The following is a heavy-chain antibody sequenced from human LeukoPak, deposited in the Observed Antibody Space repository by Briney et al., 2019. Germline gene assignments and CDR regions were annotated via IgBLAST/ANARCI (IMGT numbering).Heavy chain of an antibody. CDR1: GGSISSSSYY. V-gene: IGHV4-39*07. D-gene: IGHD1-26*01. CDR2: IYYRGNT. Sequence: PSETLSLTCTVSGGSISSSSYYWGWIRQPPGKGLEWIGNIYYRGNTYYNPSLKSRVTISVDTSKNQFSLKLSSVTAADTAVYYCARKSGTYFYFDYWGQGTLVTVSS. J-gene: IGHJ4*02. CDR3: ARKSGTYFYFDY.